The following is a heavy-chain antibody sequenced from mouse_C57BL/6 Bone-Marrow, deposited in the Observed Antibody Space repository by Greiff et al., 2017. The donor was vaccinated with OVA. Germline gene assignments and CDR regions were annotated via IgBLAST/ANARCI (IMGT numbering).Heavy chain of an antibody. CDR2: IHPSDSDT. D-gene: IGHD2-3*01. Sequence: VQLQQPGAELVKPGASVKVSCKASGYTFTSYWLHWVKQRPGQGLVWIGRIHPSDSDTNYTPQFKGKSTLTVDKSSSTAYLQLSSLTSEDSAVYYCAISYDGYPWYFDVWGTGTTVTVSS. V-gene: IGHV1-74*01. CDR3: AISYDGYPWYFDV. J-gene: IGHJ1*03. CDR1: GYTFTSYW.